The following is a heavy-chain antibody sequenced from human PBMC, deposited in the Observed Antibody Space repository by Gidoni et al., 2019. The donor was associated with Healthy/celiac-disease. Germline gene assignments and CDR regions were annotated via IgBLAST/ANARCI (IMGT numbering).Heavy chain of an antibody. CDR3: AKDITPYCGGDCSMGVDY. Sequence: EVQLLESGGGLVQPGGSLRLSCAASGFTFSSYAMSWVRQAPGKGLEWFSAISGSGGSTYYADSVKGRFTISRDNSKNTLYLQMNSLRAEDTAVYYCAKDITPYCGGDCSMGVDYWGQGTLVTVSS. CDR2: ISGSGGST. D-gene: IGHD2-21*02. CDR1: GFTFSSYA. V-gene: IGHV3-23*01. J-gene: IGHJ4*02.